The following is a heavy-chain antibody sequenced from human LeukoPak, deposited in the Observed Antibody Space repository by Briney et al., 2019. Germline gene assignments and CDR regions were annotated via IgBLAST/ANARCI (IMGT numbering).Heavy chain of an antibody. J-gene: IGHJ4*02. CDR1: GYTLTELS. CDR3: ATFPAQYSSSWYYFDY. Sequence: ASVKVSCKVSGYTLTELSMHWVRPAPGKGLEWMGGFDPEDGETIYAQKFQGRVTMTEDTSTDTAYMELSSLRSEDTAVYYCATFPAQYSSSWYYFDYWGQGTLVTVCS. CDR2: FDPEDGET. V-gene: IGHV1-24*01. D-gene: IGHD6-13*01.